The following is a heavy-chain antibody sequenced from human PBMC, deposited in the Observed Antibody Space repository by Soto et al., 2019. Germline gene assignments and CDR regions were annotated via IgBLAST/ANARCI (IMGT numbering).Heavy chain of an antibody. Sequence: SETLSLTCTVSGGSISSSSYYWGWIRQPPGKGLEWIGSIYYSGSTYYNPSLKSRVTISVDTSKDQFSLRLSPVTAADTAVYYCARGYCSGGSCYSGYYYYYYMDVWGKGTTVTVSS. CDR1: GGSISSSSYY. D-gene: IGHD2-15*01. CDR3: ARGYCSGGSCYSGYYYYYYMDV. J-gene: IGHJ6*03. CDR2: IYYSGST. V-gene: IGHV4-39*01.